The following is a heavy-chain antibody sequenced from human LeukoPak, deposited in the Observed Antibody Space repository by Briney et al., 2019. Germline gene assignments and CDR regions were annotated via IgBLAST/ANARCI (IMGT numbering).Heavy chain of an antibody. J-gene: IGHJ6*03. CDR3: ARESVVVAATRAHYYYYYMDV. CDR2: INHSGST. V-gene: IGHV4-34*01. D-gene: IGHD2-15*01. Sequence: SETLSLTCAVYGGSFSGYYWSWIRQPPGKGLEWIGEINHSGSTNYNPSLKSRVTISVDTSKNQFSLKLSYVTAADTAVYYCARESVVVAATRAHYYYYYMDVWGKGTTVTVSS. CDR1: GGSFSGYY.